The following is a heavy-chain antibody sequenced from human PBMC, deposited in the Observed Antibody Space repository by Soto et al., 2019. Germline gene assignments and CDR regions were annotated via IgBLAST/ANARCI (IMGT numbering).Heavy chain of an antibody. CDR3: ARPYPHQLLWPFDY. CDR1: GGSISSSSYY. Sequence: SETLSLTCTVSGGSISSSSYYWGWIRQPPGKGLEWIGSIYYSGSTYYNPSLKSRVTISVDTSKNQFSLKLSSVTAADTAVYYCARPYPHQLLWPFDYWGQGTLVTVSS. V-gene: IGHV4-39*01. J-gene: IGHJ4*02. CDR2: IYYSGST. D-gene: IGHD2-2*01.